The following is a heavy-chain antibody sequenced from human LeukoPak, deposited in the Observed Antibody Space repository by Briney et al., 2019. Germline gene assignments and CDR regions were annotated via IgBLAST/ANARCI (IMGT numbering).Heavy chain of an antibody. V-gene: IGHV3-30*04. CDR3: AREGDCGGDCYLHFDY. CDR2: ISYDGSNK. Sequence: PGGSLRLSCAASGFTFSSYEMNWVRQAPGKGLEWVAVISYDGSNKYYADSVKGRFTISRDNSKNRLYLQMNSLRAEDTAVYYCAREGDCGGDCYLHFDYWGQGTLVTVSS. D-gene: IGHD2-21*02. J-gene: IGHJ4*02. CDR1: GFTFSSYE.